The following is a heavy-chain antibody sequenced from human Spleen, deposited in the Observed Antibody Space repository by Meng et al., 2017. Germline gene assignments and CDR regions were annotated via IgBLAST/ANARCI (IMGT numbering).Heavy chain of an antibody. CDR1: RFYFSNAW. D-gene: IGHD5-18*01. J-gene: IGHJ4*02. V-gene: IGHV3-33*08. Sequence: GGSLRLSCAASRFYFSNAWMSWVRQAPGKGLEGVAVIWYDGSNKYYADSVKGRFTISRDNSKNTLYLQMNSLRAEDTAVYYCARDPGDTAMPFDCWGQGTLVTVSS. CDR2: IWYDGSNK. CDR3: ARDPGDTAMPFDC.